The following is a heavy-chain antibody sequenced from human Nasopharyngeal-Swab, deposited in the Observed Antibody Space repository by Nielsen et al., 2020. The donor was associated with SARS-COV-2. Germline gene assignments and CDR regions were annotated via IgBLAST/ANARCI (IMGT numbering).Heavy chain of an antibody. J-gene: IGHJ6*03. Sequence: GESLKISCAASGFTVTYNDMRWVRQAPGKGLEWVSLISTGGTTSYADSVKGRFTISRDISKNTLYLQMNSLRTEDTAVYYCARDRGFDGYYYMDVWGKGTTVTVSS. CDR3: ARDRGFDGYYYMDV. D-gene: IGHD3-10*01. CDR1: GFTVTYND. CDR2: ISTGGTT. V-gene: IGHV3-53*01.